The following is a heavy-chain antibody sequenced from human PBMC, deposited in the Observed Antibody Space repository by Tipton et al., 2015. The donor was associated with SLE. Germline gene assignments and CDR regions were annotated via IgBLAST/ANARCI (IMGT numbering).Heavy chain of an antibody. CDR3: ARASSSSWYYYYGMDV. Sequence: TLSLTCTVSGGSISSHYWSWIRQPPGKGLEWIGYIYYSGSTNYNPSLKSRVTISVDTSKNQFSLKLSSVTAADTAVYYCARASSSSWYYYYGMDVWGQGTTVTVSS. CDR1: GGSISSHY. V-gene: IGHV4-59*11. J-gene: IGHJ6*02. CDR2: IYYSGST. D-gene: IGHD6-13*01.